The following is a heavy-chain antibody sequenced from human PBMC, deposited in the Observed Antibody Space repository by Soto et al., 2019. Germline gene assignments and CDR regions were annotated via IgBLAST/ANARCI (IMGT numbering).Heavy chain of an antibody. V-gene: IGHV3-21*01. CDR2: INGRGNYI. Sequence: EVQLVESGGGLVAPGGCLRLSCVASGFSFSTYNMNWVRQAPGKGLEWVSSINGRGNYIYYADSVEGRFTISRDNAKNSLFLQTNSLRDDDTAVYYCVREDGIVGATSAFDYWGQGTLVTVSS. D-gene: IGHD1-26*01. J-gene: IGHJ4*02. CDR3: VREDGIVGATSAFDY. CDR1: GFSFSTYN.